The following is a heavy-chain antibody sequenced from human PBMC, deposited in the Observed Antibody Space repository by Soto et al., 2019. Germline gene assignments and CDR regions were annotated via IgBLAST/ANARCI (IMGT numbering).Heavy chain of an antibody. V-gene: IGHV3-23*01. J-gene: IGHJ4*02. Sequence: PGGSLRLSCAASGFTFSSYAMSWVRQAPGKGLEWVSSISGSGGSTYSADSVKGRFTISRDNSKNTLYLQMNSLRAEDTAVYYCAKDQRFLIAAARSDYWGQGTLVTVSS. D-gene: IGHD6-13*01. CDR1: GFTFSSYA. CDR3: AKDQRFLIAAARSDY. CDR2: ISGSGGST.